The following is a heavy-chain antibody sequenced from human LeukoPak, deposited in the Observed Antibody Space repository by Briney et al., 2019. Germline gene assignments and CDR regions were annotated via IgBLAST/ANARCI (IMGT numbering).Heavy chain of an antibody. CDR2: IYHSGST. CDR3: ARVSSTSCLDY. V-gene: IGHV4-38-2*01. J-gene: IGHJ4*02. CDR1: GYSISSGYY. Sequence: SETLSLTCAVSGYSISSGYYWGWIRQPPGKGLEWIGSIYHSGSTYYNPSLKSRVTISVDTSKNQFSLKLSSVTAADTAVYYCARVSSTSCLDYWGQGTLVTVSS. D-gene: IGHD2-2*01.